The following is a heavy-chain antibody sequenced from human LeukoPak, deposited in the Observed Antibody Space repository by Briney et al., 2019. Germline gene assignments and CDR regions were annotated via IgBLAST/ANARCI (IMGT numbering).Heavy chain of an antibody. Sequence: SETLSLTCAVYGGSFSGYYWSWIRQPPGKGLEWIGEINHSGSTNYNPSLKSRVTISVDTSKNQFSLKLSSVTAADTAVYYCARVLQLWFNYYYYGMDVWGQGTTVTVSS. D-gene: IGHD5-18*01. V-gene: IGHV4-34*01. J-gene: IGHJ6*02. CDR1: GGSFSGYY. CDR2: INHSGST. CDR3: ARVLQLWFNYYYYGMDV.